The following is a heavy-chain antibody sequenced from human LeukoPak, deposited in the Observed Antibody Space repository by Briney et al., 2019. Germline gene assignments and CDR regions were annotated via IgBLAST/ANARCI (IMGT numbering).Heavy chain of an antibody. J-gene: IGHJ4*02. Sequence: GGSLRLSCVASGLPIGDFAMHWVRQASGQGPEWVSLISGDGVSTFFADSVKCRFSISRDNSKNSLFLEMSSLRTEDTAMYYCARESGKFDYWGQGTLVAVSS. CDR2: ISGDGVST. V-gene: IGHV3-43*02. CDR1: GLPIGDFA. CDR3: ARESGKFDY.